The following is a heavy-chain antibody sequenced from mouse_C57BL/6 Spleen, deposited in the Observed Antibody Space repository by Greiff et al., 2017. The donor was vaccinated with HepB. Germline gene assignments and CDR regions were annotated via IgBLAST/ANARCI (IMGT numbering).Heavy chain of an antibody. D-gene: IGHD1-1*01. V-gene: IGHV1-69*01. J-gene: IGHJ2*01. Sequence: QVQLQQPGAELVMPGASVKLSCKASGYTFTSYWMHWVKQRPGQGLEWIGEIDPSDSYTNYNQKFKGKSTLTVDKSSSTAYMQLSSLTSEDSAVYYCARRDYGSSSFDYWGQGTTLTVSS. CDR1: GYTFTSYW. CDR2: IDPSDSYT. CDR3: ARRDYGSSSFDY.